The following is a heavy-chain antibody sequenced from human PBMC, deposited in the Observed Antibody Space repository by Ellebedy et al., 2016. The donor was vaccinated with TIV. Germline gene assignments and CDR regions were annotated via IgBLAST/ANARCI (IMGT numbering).Heavy chain of an antibody. J-gene: IGHJ3*02. V-gene: IGHV3-7*01. CDR3: ATDKVCFTFDI. CDR1: GFTFSTYW. CDR2: TKQDGSEK. Sequence: PGGSLRLSCAASGFTFSTYWMGWVRQAAGKGLEWVANTKQDGSEKYYVDSVKGRFTISRDNAKNSLYLQLNSLRVDDTAMYYCATDKVCFTFDIWGRGTMVTVSS.